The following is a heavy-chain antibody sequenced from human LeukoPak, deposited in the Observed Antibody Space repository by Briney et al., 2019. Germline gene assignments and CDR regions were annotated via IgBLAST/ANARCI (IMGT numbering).Heavy chain of an antibody. D-gene: IGHD6-13*01. J-gene: IGHJ4*02. CDR2: ISYDGSNK. Sequence: PGGSLRLSCAASGFTFSSYAMHWVRQAPGKGLEWVAVISYDGSNKYYADSVKGRFTISRDNSKNTLYLQMNSLRAEDTAVYYCARDASIYSSSWYTIITAVAGTGVTTAYFDYWGQGTLVTVSS. V-gene: IGHV3-30*04. CDR3: ARDASIYSSSWYTIITAVAGTGVTTAYFDY. CDR1: GFTFSSYA.